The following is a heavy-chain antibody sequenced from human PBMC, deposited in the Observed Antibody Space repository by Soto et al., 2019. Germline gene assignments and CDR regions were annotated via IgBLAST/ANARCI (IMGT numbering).Heavy chain of an antibody. V-gene: IGHV4-4*07. Sequence: SETLSLTCTVSGGSISSYYWSWIRQPAGKGLEWIGRIYTSGSTNYNPSLKSRVTMSVDTSKNQFSLKLSSVTAADTAVYYCARVNGDYGFGYYYYYSMDVWGQGTTVTVSS. CDR2: IYTSGST. CDR1: GGSISSYY. CDR3: ARVNGDYGFGYYYYYSMDV. D-gene: IGHD4-17*01. J-gene: IGHJ6*02.